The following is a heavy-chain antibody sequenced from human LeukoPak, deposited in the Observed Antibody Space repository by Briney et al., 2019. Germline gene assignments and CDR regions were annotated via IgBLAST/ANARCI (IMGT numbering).Heavy chain of an antibody. CDR2: FVPIFGTA. CDR1: GGTFTSYA. CDR3: ARDVGYIAAAGTSS. J-gene: IGHJ5*02. Sequence: SVKVSCKASGGTFTSYAISWVPQAPGQGLEWMGGFVPIFGTANYPQKFQGRVTITTDESTNTDYLELSSLRSEDTGVYYCARDVGYIAAAGTSSWGEGTLVTVSS. D-gene: IGHD6-13*01. V-gene: IGHV1-69*05.